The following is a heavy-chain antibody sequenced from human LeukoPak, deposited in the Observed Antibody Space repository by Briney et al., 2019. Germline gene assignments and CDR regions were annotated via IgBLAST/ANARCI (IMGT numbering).Heavy chain of an antibody. CDR3: ATPDPGDAGVPIY. J-gene: IGHJ4*02. V-gene: IGHV4-4*07. CDR1: GGSISSYY. Sequence: SETLSLTCSVSGGSISSYYWSWIRQPAGKQPEWIGRMYTSGSTYYNPSLKSRVTMSVDTSKNQLSLELSSVTAADTAIYYCATPDPGDAGVPIYWGQGILVTVSS. D-gene: IGHD5-24*01. CDR2: MYTSGST.